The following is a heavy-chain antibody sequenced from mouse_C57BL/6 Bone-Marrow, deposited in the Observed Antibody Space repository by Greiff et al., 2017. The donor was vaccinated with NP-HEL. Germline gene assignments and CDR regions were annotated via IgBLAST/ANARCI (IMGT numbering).Heavy chain of an antibody. V-gene: IGHV14-4*01. CDR3: TTPYYYGHDFDY. D-gene: IGHD1-1*01. Sequence: VQLQQSGAELVRPGASVKLSCTASGFNIKDDYMHWVKQRPEQGLEWIGWIDPENGDTEYASKFQGKATITADTSSNTAYLQLSSLTAEDTAVYYCTTPYYYGHDFDYWGQGTTLTVSS. J-gene: IGHJ2*01. CDR1: GFNIKDDY. CDR2: IDPENGDT.